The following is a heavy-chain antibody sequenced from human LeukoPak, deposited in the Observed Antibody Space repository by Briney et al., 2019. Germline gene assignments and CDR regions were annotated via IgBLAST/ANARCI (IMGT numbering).Heavy chain of an antibody. D-gene: IGHD1-14*01. V-gene: IGHV1-8*01. CDR3: ARGRIRYYYYYYMDV. Sequence: ASVKVSCKASGYTFTSYDINWVRQATGQGLEWMGWMNPNSGNTGYAQKFQGRVTMTRNTPISTAYMELSSLRSEDTAVYYCARGRIRYYYYYYMDVWGKGTTVTISS. CDR2: MNPNSGNT. CDR1: GYTFTSYD. J-gene: IGHJ6*03.